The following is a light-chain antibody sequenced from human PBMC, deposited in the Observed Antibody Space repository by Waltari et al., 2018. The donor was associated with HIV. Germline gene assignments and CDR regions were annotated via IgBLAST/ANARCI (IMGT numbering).Light chain of an antibody. CDR3: SSRDSSGHLVV. Sequence: SSEVTPDPAVSVALGQTVRITCQGDPRRRYYARWYQQKPGQAPVLVIYGNNNRPSWSPDRFSGSNSGSTASLTITGAQAEDEADYYCSSRDSSGHLVVFGGGTKLTVL. CDR1: PRRRYY. CDR2: GNN. J-gene: IGLJ2*01. V-gene: IGLV3-19*01.